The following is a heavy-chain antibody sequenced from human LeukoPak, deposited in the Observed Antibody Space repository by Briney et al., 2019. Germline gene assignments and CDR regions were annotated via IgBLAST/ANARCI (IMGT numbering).Heavy chain of an antibody. CDR1: RFTLSKYW. J-gene: IGHJ4*02. V-gene: IGHV3-7*01. CDR3: ARQRGSGCLDY. D-gene: IGHD6-19*01. CDR2: IRQDGSET. Sequence: PGGSLRHSCAASRFTLSKYWMSWVRQAPGKGLEWVANIRQDGSETYYVDSVKGRFTISRDNAKNSLSLQMNSLRAEDTAVYYCARQRGSGCLDYWGQGTLVTVSS.